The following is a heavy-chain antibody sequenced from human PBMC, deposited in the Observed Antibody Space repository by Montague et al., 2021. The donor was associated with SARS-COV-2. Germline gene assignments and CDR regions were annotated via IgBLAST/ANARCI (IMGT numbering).Heavy chain of an antibody. V-gene: IGHV3-30*04. Sequence: SLRLSCAASGFTFSTYPMHWVRQAPGKGLEWLVVISYDGSKKDYADSVKGRFTISRDNSENMLYLQMNSLRAEDTAVYYCAKEQYSSDWSDFDYWGQGTVAAVSS. J-gene: IGHJ4*02. CDR2: ISYDGSKK. CDR3: AKEQYSSDWSDFDY. D-gene: IGHD6-13*01. CDR1: GFTFSTYP.